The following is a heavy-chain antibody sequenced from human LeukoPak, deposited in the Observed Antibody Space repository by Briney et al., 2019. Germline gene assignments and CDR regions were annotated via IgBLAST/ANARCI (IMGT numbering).Heavy chain of an antibody. CDR2: ISGSGGST. CDR3: ANTVVVPAAMGYDFWNGLYAFDI. CDR1: GFTFSTYA. V-gene: IGHV3-23*01. Sequence: GGSLRLSCAASGFTFSTYAMSWVRQAPGKGLEWVSAISGSGGSTYYADSVKGRFTISRDNSKNTLYLQMNSLRAEDTAVYYCANTVVVPAAMGYDFWNGLYAFDIWGQGTMVTVSS. D-gene: IGHD2-2*01. J-gene: IGHJ3*02.